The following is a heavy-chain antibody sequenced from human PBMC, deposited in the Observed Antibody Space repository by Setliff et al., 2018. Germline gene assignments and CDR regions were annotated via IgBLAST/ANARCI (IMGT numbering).Heavy chain of an antibody. CDR1: TFTLGTYS. CDR3: ARELGGYNSHYYYYMDV. Sequence: GGSLRLSCAASTFTLGTYSMHWVRQAPGKGLAWVSSISPYSDYIYYADSVKGRFTISRDNAKNSLYLQMNSLRAEDKAVYFCARELGGYNSHYYYYMDVWGKGTTVTVSS. D-gene: IGHD5-12*01. CDR2: ISPYSDYI. J-gene: IGHJ6*03. V-gene: IGHV3-21*06.